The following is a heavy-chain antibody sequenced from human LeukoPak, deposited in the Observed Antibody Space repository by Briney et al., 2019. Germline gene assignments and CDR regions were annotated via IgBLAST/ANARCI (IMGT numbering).Heavy chain of an antibody. V-gene: IGHV4-34*01. CDR3: ARSGGTHYFDY. CDR2: INHSGST. J-gene: IGHJ4*02. D-gene: IGHD1-1*01. CDR1: GGSFSGYY. Sequence: SETLSLTCAVYGGSFSGYYWSWIRQPPGKGLEWIGEINHSGSTNYNPSLKSRVTISVDTSKNQFSLKLSSVTAAHTAVYYCARSGGTHYFDYWGQGTLVTVSS.